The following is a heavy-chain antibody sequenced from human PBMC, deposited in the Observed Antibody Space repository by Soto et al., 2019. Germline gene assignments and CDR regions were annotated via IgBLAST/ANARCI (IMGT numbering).Heavy chain of an antibody. V-gene: IGHV4-34*01. CDR3: ARGSIVRYYYYDSSGYASYFDY. Sequence: SVPLSLTCGVEGGTCIGYYWSWISQTPGKGLEWIGEINHSGSTNYNPSLKSRVTISVDTSKNQFSLKLSSVTAADTAVYYCARGSIVRYYYYDSSGYASYFDYWGQGTLVTVSS. J-gene: IGHJ4*02. CDR1: GGTCIGYY. CDR2: INHSGST. D-gene: IGHD3-22*01.